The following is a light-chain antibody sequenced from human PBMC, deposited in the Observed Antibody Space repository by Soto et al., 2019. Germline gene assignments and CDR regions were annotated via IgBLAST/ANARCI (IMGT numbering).Light chain of an antibody. CDR3: EQSDSFPWT. J-gene: IGKJ1*01. CDR1: QGVSTW. CDR2: IAS. Sequence: DIQMTQSPSSVSASVGDRVTITCRASQGVSTWLAWYQQNPGKAPTLLIYIASSLQSGFPSRFRGSGSGPDVTLPISDLQPEDFATYYCEQSDSFPWTVGQGTKVEIK. V-gene: IGKV1-12*01.